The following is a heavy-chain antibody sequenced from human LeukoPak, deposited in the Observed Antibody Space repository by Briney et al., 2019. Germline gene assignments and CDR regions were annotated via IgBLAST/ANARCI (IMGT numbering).Heavy chain of an antibody. V-gene: IGHV3-30-3*01. CDR3: ARDPGSSSWYEAGYYFDY. Sequence: GGSLRLSCAASGFTFSSYAMHWIRQAPGKGLEWVAVISYDGSNKYYADSVKGRFTISRDNSKNTLYLQMNSLRAEDTAVYYCARDPGSSSWYEAGYYFDYWGQGTLVTVSS. CDR2: ISYDGSNK. CDR1: GFTFSSYA. D-gene: IGHD6-13*01. J-gene: IGHJ4*02.